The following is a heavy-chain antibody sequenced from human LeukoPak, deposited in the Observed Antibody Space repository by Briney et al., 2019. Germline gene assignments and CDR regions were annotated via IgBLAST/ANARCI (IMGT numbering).Heavy chain of an antibody. CDR3: ARAGSSCPDY. CDR2: INSDGSST. J-gene: IGHJ4*02. CDR1: GFTFSSYW. V-gene: IGHV3-74*01. Sequence: PGGSLRLSCAASGFTFSSYWMHWVRQAPVKGLVWVSRINSDGSSTSYADSVKGRFTISRDNAKNTLYLQMNSLRAEDTAVYYCARAGSSCPDYWGQGTLVTVSS. D-gene: IGHD6-13*01.